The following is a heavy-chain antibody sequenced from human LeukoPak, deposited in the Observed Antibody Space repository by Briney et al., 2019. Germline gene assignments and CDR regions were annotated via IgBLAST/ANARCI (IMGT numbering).Heavy chain of an antibody. CDR3: AREGGIAARPRNYYYMDV. D-gene: IGHD6-6*01. V-gene: IGHV1-69*05. CDR1: GGTFSSYA. J-gene: IGHJ6*03. CDR2: IIPIFGTA. Sequence: SVKVSCKASGGTFSSYAISWVRQAPGQGLEWMGGIIPIFGTANYAQKFQGRVTITTDESTSTAYMELSSLRSKDTAVYYCAREGGIAARPRNYYYMDVWGKGTTVTVSS.